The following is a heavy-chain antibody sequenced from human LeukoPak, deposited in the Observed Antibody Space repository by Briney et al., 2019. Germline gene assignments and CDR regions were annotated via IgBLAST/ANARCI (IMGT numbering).Heavy chain of an antibody. V-gene: IGHV3-7*01. Sequence: GGSLRLSCAVSGLTFRSFCMSWVRQGPGQGQELVANINQDGSEKYFVDSVKGRFTISRENSKNSLHLQMNTLRAEDTALYYCARERDGRFFDYWGRGTLVTVSS. D-gene: IGHD5-24*01. CDR2: INQDGSEK. CDR3: ARERDGRFFDY. J-gene: IGHJ4*02. CDR1: GLTFRSFC.